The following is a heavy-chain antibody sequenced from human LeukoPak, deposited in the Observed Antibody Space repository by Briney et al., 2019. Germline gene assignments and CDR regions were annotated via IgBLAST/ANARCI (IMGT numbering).Heavy chain of an antibody. CDR2: INHSGST. V-gene: IGHV4-34*01. CDR3: AKRIAVAGKPLEY. J-gene: IGHJ4*02. CDR1: GGSFSGYY. D-gene: IGHD6-19*01. Sequence: SETPSLTCAVYGGSFSGYYWSWIRQPPGKGLEWIGEINHSGSTNYNPSLKSRVTISVDTSKNQFSLKLSSVTAADTAVYYCAKRIAVAGKPLEYWGQGTLVTVSS.